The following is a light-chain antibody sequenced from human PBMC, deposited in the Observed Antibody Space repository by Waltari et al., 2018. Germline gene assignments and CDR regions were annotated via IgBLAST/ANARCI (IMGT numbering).Light chain of an antibody. CDR1: RSNIRNNA. CDR3: AVWDDSLNGVV. V-gene: IGLV1-36*01. CDR2: YDD. Sequence: QSVLTQPPSVSEAPRQRVTISCSGSRSNIRNNAVSWYQQLPGKAPKLLIYYDDLLPSGVSDRFSGSKSGTPASLAISGLQSDDEADYYCAVWDDSLNGVVFGGGTKLTVL. J-gene: IGLJ2*01.